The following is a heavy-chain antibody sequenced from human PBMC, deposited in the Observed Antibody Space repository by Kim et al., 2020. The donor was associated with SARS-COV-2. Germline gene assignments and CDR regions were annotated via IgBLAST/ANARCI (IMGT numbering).Heavy chain of an antibody. CDR1: GFTFSDYW. CDR3: TKIGVVSGIMDYYAFDV. V-gene: IGHV3-7*01. CDR2: MKHDGSEI. D-gene: IGHD3-22*01. J-gene: IGHJ6*02. Sequence: GGSLRLSCAASGFTFSDYWMSWVRQAPGKGLELVANMKHDGSEINYADSVEGRFTIMRDNIKNSLYLQMNSLSAADSAVYYCTKIGVVSGIMDYYAFDVWGQGTPVTVSS.